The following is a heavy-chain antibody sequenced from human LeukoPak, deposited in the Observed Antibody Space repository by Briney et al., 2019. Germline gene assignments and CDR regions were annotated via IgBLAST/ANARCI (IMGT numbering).Heavy chain of an antibody. D-gene: IGHD1-1*01. J-gene: IGHJ4*02. CDR1: GFTLSSYA. CDR3: ARDKVDDNFDY. CDR2: ISYDGSNK. V-gene: IGHV3-30*04. Sequence: PGRSLRLSCAASGFTLSSYAMHWVRQAPGKGLEWVAVISYDGSNKYYADSVKGRFTISRDNSKNTLYLQMNSLRAEDTAVYYCARDKVDDNFDYWGQGTLVTVSS.